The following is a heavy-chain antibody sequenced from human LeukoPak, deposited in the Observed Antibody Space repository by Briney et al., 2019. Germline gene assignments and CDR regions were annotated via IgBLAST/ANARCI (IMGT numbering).Heavy chain of an antibody. D-gene: IGHD1-1*01. CDR2: ISTSGNII. CDR1: GFTFSDYY. V-gene: IGHV3-11*04. J-gene: IGHJ6*03. Sequence: PGGSLRLSCAASGFTFSDYYMSWIRQAPGKGLEWVSYISTSGNIIHYADSVKGRFTISRDNAKNSLYLQMNSLRAEDTALYFCARDATTEIGTVYMDVWGKGTTVTISS. CDR3: ARDATTEIGTVYMDV.